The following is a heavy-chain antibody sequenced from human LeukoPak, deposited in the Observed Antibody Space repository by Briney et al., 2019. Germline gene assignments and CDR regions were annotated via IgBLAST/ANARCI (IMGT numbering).Heavy chain of an antibody. CDR2: ITSTSSYV. V-gene: IGHV3-21*01. D-gene: IGHD6-6*01. CDR3: ARRTSSSDFYWFDP. Sequence: GGSLRLSCEASGFTFITYNMNWVRQAPGKRLEWVSSITSTSSYVFYADSVKGRFTLSRENAKHTLYLQINSLRAEDTAVYYCARRTSSSDFYWFDPWGQGTLVTVSS. J-gene: IGHJ5*02. CDR1: GFTFITYN.